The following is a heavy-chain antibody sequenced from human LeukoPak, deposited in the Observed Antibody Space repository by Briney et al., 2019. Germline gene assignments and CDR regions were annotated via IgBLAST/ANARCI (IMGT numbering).Heavy chain of an antibody. CDR3: ARDPIGSRWPYYFDY. Sequence: ASVKVSCKASGYAFTTYAMHWVRQAPGQRLEWMGWINAGNGNTKYSQKFQARVTITRDTSASTAYMELSSLRSEDTAVYYCARDPIGSRWPYYFDYWGQGTLVTVSS. CDR2: INAGNGNT. CDR1: GYAFTTYA. J-gene: IGHJ4*02. V-gene: IGHV1-3*01. D-gene: IGHD6-13*01.